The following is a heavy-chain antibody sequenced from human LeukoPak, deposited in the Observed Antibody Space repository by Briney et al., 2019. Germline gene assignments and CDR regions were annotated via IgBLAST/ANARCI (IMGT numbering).Heavy chain of an antibody. V-gene: IGHV1-2*02. CDR1: GYTFTGYY. CDR2: INPNSGGT. Sequence: ASLKVSCKASGYTFTGYYMHWVRQAPGQGLEWMGWINPNSGGTNYAQKFQGRVTMTRDTSISTAYMELSRLRSDDTAVYYCARGGYCSSTSCYDAFDIWGQGTMVTVSS. D-gene: IGHD2-2*01. J-gene: IGHJ3*02. CDR3: ARGGYCSSTSCYDAFDI.